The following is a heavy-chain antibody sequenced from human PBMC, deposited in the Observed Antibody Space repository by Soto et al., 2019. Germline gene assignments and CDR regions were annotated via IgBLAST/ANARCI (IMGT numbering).Heavy chain of an antibody. Sequence: TLSLTCAVSGGSISSGGYSWICILQPAGKCLEWIGFIYHSGSTNYNPSLKSRVTMSVDRSKNQFSLKLRSVTAADTAVYYCARATVTYYYFDYWGQGTLVTVSS. CDR3: ARATVTYYYFDY. V-gene: IGHV4-30-2*01. CDR1: GGSISSGGYS. J-gene: IGHJ4*02. D-gene: IGHD4-17*01. CDR2: IYHSGST.